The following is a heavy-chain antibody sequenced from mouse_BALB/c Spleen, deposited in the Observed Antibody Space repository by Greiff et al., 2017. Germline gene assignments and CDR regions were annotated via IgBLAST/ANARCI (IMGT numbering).Heavy chain of an antibody. J-gene: IGHJ4*01. CDR3: ARGPQTSMDD. Sequence: EVQLVESGGGLVQPGGSLKLSCAASGFTFSSYTMSWVRQTPEKRLEWVAYISNGGGSTYYPDTVKGRFTISRDNAKNTLYLQMSSLKSEDTAMYYCARGPQTSMDDWGQGTSVTVSS. CDR2: ISNGGGST. V-gene: IGHV5-12-2*01. CDR1: GFTFSSYT.